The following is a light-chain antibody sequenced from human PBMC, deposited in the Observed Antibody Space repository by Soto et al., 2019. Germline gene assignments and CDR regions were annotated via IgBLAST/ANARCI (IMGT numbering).Light chain of an antibody. CDR1: QSVTGNF. CDR2: YAY. CDR3: QQYAASSWT. Sequence: IVLTQSPGTLSLSPGETATLSCRADQSVTGNFLAWYQQKPGQAPRLLISYAYNRATGIPDRFSGSGSGTDFTLTIRRLENKDFAMYYCQQYAASSWTFGQGTKVE. J-gene: IGKJ1*01. V-gene: IGKV3-20*01.